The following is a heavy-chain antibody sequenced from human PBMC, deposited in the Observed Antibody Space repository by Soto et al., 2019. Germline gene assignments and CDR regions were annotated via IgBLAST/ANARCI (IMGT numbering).Heavy chain of an antibody. V-gene: IGHV3-30*18. CDR1: GFTFSSYG. CDR2: ISYDGSNK. J-gene: IGHJ4*02. CDR3: AKGSGRDIVATILIPITDY. D-gene: IGHD5-12*01. Sequence: QVQLVESGGGVVQPGRSLRLSCAASGFTFSSYGMHWVRQAPGKGLEWVAVISYDGSNKYYADSVKGRFTISRDNSKNTLYLQMNRLRAEDTAVYYCAKGSGRDIVATILIPITDYWGQGTLVTVSS.